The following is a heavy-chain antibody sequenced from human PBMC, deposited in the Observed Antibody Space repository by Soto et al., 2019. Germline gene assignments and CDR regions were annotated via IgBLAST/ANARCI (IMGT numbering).Heavy chain of an antibody. J-gene: IGHJ6*02. CDR3: ASTEYSSPWGYYYYGMDV. Sequence: SETLSLTCTVSGGSISSSSYYWGWIRQPPGKGLEWIGSIYYSGSTNYNPSLKSRVTISVDTSKNQFSLKLSSVTAADTAVYYCASTEYSSPWGYYYYGMDVWGQGTTVTVSS. CDR1: GGSISSSSYY. V-gene: IGHV4-39*01. D-gene: IGHD6-6*01. CDR2: IYYSGST.